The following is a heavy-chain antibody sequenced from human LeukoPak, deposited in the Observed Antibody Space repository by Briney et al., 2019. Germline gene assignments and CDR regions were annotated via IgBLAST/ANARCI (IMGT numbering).Heavy chain of an antibody. V-gene: IGHV3-11*04. CDR2: ISRSGSTK. CDR1: GFTFSDYN. J-gene: IGHJ6*03. Sequence: GGSLRLSCAASGFTFSDYNMRWIRQAPGKGLEWVSSISRSGSTKYYADSVKGRFTIFRDNAKNSLYLQMNSLRAEDTAVYYCARDRYCTNGVCYDMDVWGKGTTVTVSS. D-gene: IGHD2-8*01. CDR3: ARDRYCTNGVCYDMDV.